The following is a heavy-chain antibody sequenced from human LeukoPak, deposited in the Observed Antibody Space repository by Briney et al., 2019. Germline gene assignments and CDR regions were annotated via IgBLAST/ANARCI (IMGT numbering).Heavy chain of an antibody. V-gene: IGHV3-30*02. CDR2: IRYDGSNT. CDR1: GFTFSSYA. Sequence: GGSLRLSCAASGFTFSSYAMHWVRQAPGKGLEWVAFIRYDGSNTHYADSVEGRFTISRDNSKNTLYLQMNSLRADDTAVYYCAKARRIEYSDFDYWGQGTLVTVSS. D-gene: IGHD2-15*01. J-gene: IGHJ4*02. CDR3: AKARRIEYSDFDY.